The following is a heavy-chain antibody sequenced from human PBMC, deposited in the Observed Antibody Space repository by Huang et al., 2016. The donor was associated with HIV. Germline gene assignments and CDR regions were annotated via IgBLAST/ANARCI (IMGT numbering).Heavy chain of an antibody. CDR2: IKQDESEK. J-gene: IGHJ6*02. V-gene: IGHV3-7*01. D-gene: IGHD1-7*01. CDR3: ATKTGAMDI. Sequence: VESGGRLVQPGGSIRLSCVGSTLSFGAYWMSWFRQTTGKGREWVANIKQDESEKYYVESVKGRFNISRDNAKKILFLQMDNVRVEDTATYYCATKTGAMDIWGQGTAVTVS. CDR1: TLSFGAYW.